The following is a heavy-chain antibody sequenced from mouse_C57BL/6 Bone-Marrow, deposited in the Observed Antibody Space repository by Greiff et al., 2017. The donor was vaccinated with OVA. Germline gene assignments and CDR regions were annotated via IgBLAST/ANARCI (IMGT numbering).Heavy chain of an antibody. J-gene: IGHJ3*01. CDR3: ARDYYGSSPDAY. V-gene: IGHV1-55*01. CDR2: IYPGSGST. D-gene: IGHD1-1*01. CDR1: GYTFTSYW. Sequence: VQLQQPGAELVKPGASVKMSCKASGYTFTSYWITWVKQRPGQGLEWIGDIYPGSGSTNYNEKFKSKATLTVDTSSSTAYMQLSSLTSEDSAVYYCARDYYGSSPDAYWGQGTLVTVSA.